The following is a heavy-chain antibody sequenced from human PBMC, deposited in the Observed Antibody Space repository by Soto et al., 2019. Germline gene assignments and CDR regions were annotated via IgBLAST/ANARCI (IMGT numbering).Heavy chain of an antibody. CDR2: IYHSGST. CDR3: AAGGGLPRYY. J-gene: IGHJ4*02. V-gene: IGHV4-30-2*01. D-gene: IGHD5-12*01. Sequence: SETLSLTCAVSGCSISSGGYPWSLIRQPPGKGLEWIGYIYHSGSTYYNPSLKSRVTISVDRSKNQFSLKLSSVTAADTAVYYCAAGGGLPRYYWGQGTLVTVSS. CDR1: GCSISSGGYP.